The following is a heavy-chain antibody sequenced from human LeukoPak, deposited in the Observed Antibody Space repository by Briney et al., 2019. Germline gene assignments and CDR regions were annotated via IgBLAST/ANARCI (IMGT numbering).Heavy chain of an antibody. V-gene: IGHV3-23*01. CDR3: AKLYSSGWYPD. D-gene: IGHD6-19*01. CDR2: IYENGGTT. CDR1: GFTFRSHA. J-gene: IGHJ4*02. Sequence: PGGSLRLSCVGSGFTFRSHAMSWVRQAPEKGLEFVSGIYENGGTTYYADSVKGRFTISRDNSKSTLYLQMNSLRAEDTAVYYCAKLYSSGWYPDWGQGTLVTVSS.